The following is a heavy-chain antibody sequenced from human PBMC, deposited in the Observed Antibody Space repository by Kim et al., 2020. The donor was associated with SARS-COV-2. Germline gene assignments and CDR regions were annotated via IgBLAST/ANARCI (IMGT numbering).Heavy chain of an antibody. CDR3: AKGPLGWELLEGCWFDP. D-gene: IGHD1-26*01. Sequence: VKGRFTISRDNSKNTLYLQMNSRRAEDTAVYYCAKGPLGWELLEGCWFDPWGQGTLVTVSS. V-gene: IGHV3-30*02. J-gene: IGHJ5*02.